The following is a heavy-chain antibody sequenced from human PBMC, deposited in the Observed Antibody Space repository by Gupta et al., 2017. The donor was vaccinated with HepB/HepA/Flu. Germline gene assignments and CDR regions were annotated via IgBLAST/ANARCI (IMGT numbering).Heavy chain of an antibody. CDR1: GGSFSGYY. V-gene: IGHV4-34*01. Sequence: QVQLQQWGAGLLKPSETLSLTCAVYGGSFSGYYWSWIRQTPGKGLEWIGEINHSGSTNYNPSLKSRVTISVDTSKNQFSLKLSSVTAADTAVYYCARGSIVVPAAMSSMDNWFDPWGQGTLVTGSS. CDR3: ARGSIVVPAAMSSMDNWFDP. D-gene: IGHD2-2*01. CDR2: INHSGST. J-gene: IGHJ5*02.